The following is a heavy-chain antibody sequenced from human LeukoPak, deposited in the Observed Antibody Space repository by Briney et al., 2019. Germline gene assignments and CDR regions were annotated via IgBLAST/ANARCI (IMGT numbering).Heavy chain of an antibody. CDR1: GFNLEDYT. CDR2: ITWDGGST. V-gene: IGHV3-43*01. J-gene: IGHJ4*02. CDR3: VRDGDWAFGD. D-gene: IGHD3-10*01. Sequence: GGSLRLSCVASGFNLEDYTMHWVRQAPGKGLEWASLITWDGGSTYYGDSVKGRFTISRDNSNNMLYVQMNSLRAEDASVYYCVRDGDWAFGDWGQGTLVTVSS.